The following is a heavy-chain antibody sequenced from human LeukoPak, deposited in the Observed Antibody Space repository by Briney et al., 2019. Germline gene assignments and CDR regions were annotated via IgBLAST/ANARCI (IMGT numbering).Heavy chain of an antibody. D-gene: IGHD5-18*01. V-gene: IGHV4-59*01. J-gene: IGHJ2*01. CDR3: ARDTPPTWRGYSYGRNWYFDL. Sequence: SETLSLTCTVSGGSISSYYWSWIRQPPGKGLEWIGYIYYSGSTNYNPSLKSRVTISVDTSKNQFSLKLSSVTAADTAVYYCARDTPPTWRGYSYGRNWYFDLWGRGTLVTVSS. CDR2: IYYSGST. CDR1: GGSISSYY.